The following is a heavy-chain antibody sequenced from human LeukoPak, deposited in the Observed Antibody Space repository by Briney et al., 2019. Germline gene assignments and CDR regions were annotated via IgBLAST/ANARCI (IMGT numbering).Heavy chain of an antibody. CDR3: ARRRDSGSLQHFDY. Sequence: PGGSLRLSCAASGFTFSDYYMSWIRQAPGKGLEWVSYISSSGTTIYYADSVKGRFTNSRDNAKNSLYLQMNSLRAEDTAVYYCARRRDSGSLQHFDYWGQGTLVTVSS. V-gene: IGHV3-11*01. J-gene: IGHJ4*02. D-gene: IGHD1-26*01. CDR1: GFTFSDYY. CDR2: ISSSGTTI.